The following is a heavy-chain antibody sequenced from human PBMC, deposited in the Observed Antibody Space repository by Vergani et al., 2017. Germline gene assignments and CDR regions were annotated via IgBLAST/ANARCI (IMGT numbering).Heavy chain of an antibody. D-gene: IGHD3/OR15-3a*01. CDR3: ARGQTGYSRDWSTYFFYMDV. CDR2: VYYSGTT. CDR1: GGSISSYY. Sequence: QVQLQESGPGLVKPSETLSLTCTVSGGSISSYYWSWIRQPPGKGLEWIGSVYYSGTTYYNPSLGGRVTMSIDKSKNHFSLTLTSVTAADSAFYFCARGQTGYSRDWSTYFFYMDVWGKGTTVTVSS. V-gene: IGHV4-59*12. J-gene: IGHJ6*03.